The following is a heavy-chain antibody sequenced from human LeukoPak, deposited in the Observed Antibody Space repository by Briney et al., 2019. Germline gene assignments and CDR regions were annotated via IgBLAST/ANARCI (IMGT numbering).Heavy chain of an antibody. CDR1: GFSTRTYS. J-gene: IGHJ4*02. D-gene: IGHD2-2*01. CDR3: ARDGPPAGAGDFDY. V-gene: IGHV3-48*01. CDR2: IGSTSI. Sequence: PGGSLRLSCAASGFSTRTYSMGWVRQAPGKGLERVSYIGSTSIYADSVKGRFTISRDNAKNTLYLQMNSLRAEDTAVYYCARDGPPAGAGDFDYWGQGTPVTVSS.